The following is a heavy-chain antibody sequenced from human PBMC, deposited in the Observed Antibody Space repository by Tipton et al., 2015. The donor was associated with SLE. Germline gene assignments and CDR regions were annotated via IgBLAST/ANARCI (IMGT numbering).Heavy chain of an antibody. Sequence: SLRLSCAASGFTFSRYWMHWVRQAPGKGLVWVARTNEDGSITSYEASGKGRFTISRDNAKNTLYLQMNSLRAEDTALYYCARGIDPSSSRISDYWGQGTLVSVSS. CDR1: GFTFSRYW. D-gene: IGHD6-19*01. CDR2: TNEDGSIT. V-gene: IGHV3-74*01. CDR3: ARGIDPSSSRISDY. J-gene: IGHJ4*02.